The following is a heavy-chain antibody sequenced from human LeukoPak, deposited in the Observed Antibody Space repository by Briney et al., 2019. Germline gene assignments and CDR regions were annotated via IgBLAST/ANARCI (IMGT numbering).Heavy chain of an antibody. CDR1: GLTFSSYG. Sequence: GGSLRLSCAASGLTFSSYGLSWVRQAPAKGLEGVSSSTGSGGTTHADSVRGRFTISRDNSKSTLYLQMNSLRVEDTAVYYCAKNVLGSGSYSWYFDLWGRGTLVTVSS. J-gene: IGHJ2*01. CDR3: AKNVLGSGSYSWYFDL. CDR2: STGSGGTT. V-gene: IGHV3-23*01. D-gene: IGHD1-26*01.